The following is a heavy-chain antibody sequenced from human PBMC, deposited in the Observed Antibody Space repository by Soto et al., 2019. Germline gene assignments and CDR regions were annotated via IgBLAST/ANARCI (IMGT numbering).Heavy chain of an antibody. V-gene: IGHV4-39*01. CDR3: ASHGRERVYYGMDV. J-gene: IGHJ6*02. Sequence: SETLSLTCTVSGGSISSSSYYWGWIRQPPGKGLEWIGSIYYSGSTYYNPSLKSRVTISVDTSKNQFSLKLSSVTAADTAVYYCASHGRERVYYGMDVWGQGTTVTVSS. CDR2: IYYSGST. CDR1: GGSISSSSYY. D-gene: IGHD1-26*01.